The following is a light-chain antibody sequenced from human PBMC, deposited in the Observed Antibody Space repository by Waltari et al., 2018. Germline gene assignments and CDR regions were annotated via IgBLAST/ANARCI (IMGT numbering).Light chain of an antibody. J-gene: IGKJ3*01. CDR1: ESIDTY. V-gene: IGKV1-39*01. CDR3: QQSYTTPLT. Sequence: DIRMTHSPSSLSAAVGASITITCRASESIDTYLNWYQHKPGKAPEPLIYAASTLHGGVPSRFSGSGSGTDFTLTISSLQPEDFAAYSCQQSYTTPLTFGPGTKVDSK. CDR2: AAS.